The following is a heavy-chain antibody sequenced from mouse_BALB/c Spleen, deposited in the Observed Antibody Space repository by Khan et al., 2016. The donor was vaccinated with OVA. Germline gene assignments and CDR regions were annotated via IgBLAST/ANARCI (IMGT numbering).Heavy chain of an antibody. J-gene: IGHJ4*01. Sequence: EVELVESGGGLVKPGGSLKLSCAASGFAFSSYDMSWVRQTPEKRLEWVAIISNGGGYTNYPDSVKGRFTISRDNARNTLYLQVSSLRSEDTALYYCARHGGFNPYYAMDYWGQGTSVTVSS. V-gene: IGHV5-9*02. CDR3: ARHGGFNPYYAMDY. CDR2: ISNGGGYT. CDR1: GFAFSSYD.